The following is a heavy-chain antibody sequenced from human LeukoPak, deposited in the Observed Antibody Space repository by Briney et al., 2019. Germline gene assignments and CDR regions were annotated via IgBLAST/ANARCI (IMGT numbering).Heavy chain of an antibody. V-gene: IGHV3-7*01. CDR3: ARDEDGDYAHQYYDY. CDR1: GFTFSSYW. Sequence: PTGGSLRLSCAASGFTFSSYWMSWVRQAPGKGLEWVANIKQDGSEKYYVDSVKGRFTISRDNAKNSLYLQMNSLRAEDTAVYYCARDEDGDYAHQYYDYWGQGTLVTVSS. CDR2: IKQDGSEK. D-gene: IGHD4-17*01. J-gene: IGHJ4*02.